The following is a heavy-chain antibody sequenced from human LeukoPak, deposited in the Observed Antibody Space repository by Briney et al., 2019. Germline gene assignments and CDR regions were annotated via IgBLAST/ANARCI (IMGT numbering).Heavy chain of an antibody. CDR2: MNPNSGNT. D-gene: IGHD6-13*01. Sequence: GASVKVSCKASGYTFTSYDINWVRQATGQGLEWMGWMNPNSGNTGYAQKFQGRVTMTRNTSISTAYMELSSLRSEDTAVYYCARIAAAGSYYYYYYGMDVWGQGTTVTVSS. CDR3: ARIAAAGSYYYYYYGMDV. CDR1: GYTFTSYD. J-gene: IGHJ6*02. V-gene: IGHV1-8*01.